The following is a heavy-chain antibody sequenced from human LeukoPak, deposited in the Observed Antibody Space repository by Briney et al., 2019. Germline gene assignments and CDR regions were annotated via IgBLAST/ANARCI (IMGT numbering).Heavy chain of an antibody. CDR2: IYTGDSDT. V-gene: IGHV5-51*01. CDR1: GYSFTSYW. Sequence: GESLKISCKGSGYSFTSYWIGWVRQMPGKGLEWMGIIYTGDSDTRYSPSFQGQVTISADKSISTAYLQWSSLKASDTAMYYCARVSGSYYNVISTIDYWGQGTLVTVSS. J-gene: IGHJ4*02. CDR3: ARVSGSYYNVISTIDY. D-gene: IGHD3-10*01.